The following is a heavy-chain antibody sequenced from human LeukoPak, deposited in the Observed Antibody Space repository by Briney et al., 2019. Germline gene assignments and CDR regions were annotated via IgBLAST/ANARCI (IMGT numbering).Heavy chain of an antibody. CDR1: GFTFSSYA. Sequence: GGSLRLSCAASGFTFSSYAMSRVRQAPGKGLEWVSAISGSGGSTYYADSVKGRFTISRDNSKNTLYLQMNSLRAEDTAVYYCAKDSLGSGSYYTYWGQGTLVTVSS. CDR3: AKDSLGSGSYYTY. D-gene: IGHD3-10*01. V-gene: IGHV3-23*01. CDR2: ISGSGGST. J-gene: IGHJ4*02.